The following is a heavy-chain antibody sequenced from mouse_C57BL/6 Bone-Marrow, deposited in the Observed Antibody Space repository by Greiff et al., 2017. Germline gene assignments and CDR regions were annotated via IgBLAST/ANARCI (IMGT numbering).Heavy chain of an antibody. D-gene: IGHD2-3*01. V-gene: IGHV1-18*01. Sequence: VQLQQSGPELVKPGASVKIPCKASGYTFTDYNMDWVKQSHGKSLEWIGDINPNNGGTSYNQKFKGKATLTVDKSYSTAYMELRSLTSEDTAVYYCARNHDRYYFDYWGQGTTLTVSS. J-gene: IGHJ2*01. CDR3: ARNHDRYYFDY. CDR2: INPNNGGT. CDR1: GYTFTDYN.